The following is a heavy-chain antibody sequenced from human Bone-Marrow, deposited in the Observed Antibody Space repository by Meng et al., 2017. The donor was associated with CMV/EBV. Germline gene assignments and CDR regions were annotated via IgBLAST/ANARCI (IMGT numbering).Heavy chain of an antibody. J-gene: IGHJ4*02. Sequence: QVRLGQSGAEVKKPGASVKVVCKASGYTVTDYYIHWVRQAPGQWLEWMGWINPNDDTNYAQNFQGRVTMTRDMSINTVYMELSRLTSDDTAVYYCARSSGWSRFDYWGLGTLVTVSS. CDR2: INPNDDT. CDR1: GYTVTDYY. D-gene: IGHD6-19*01. CDR3: ARSSGWSRFDY. V-gene: IGHV1-2*02.